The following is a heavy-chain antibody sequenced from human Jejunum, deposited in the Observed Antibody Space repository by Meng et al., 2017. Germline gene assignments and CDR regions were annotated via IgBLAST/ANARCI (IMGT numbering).Heavy chain of an antibody. CDR1: GFTFRHYK. J-gene: IGHJ3*02. CDR2: ISSSGSDI. Sequence: GESLKISCAVSGFTFRHYKMNWVRQAPGKGLEWVSSISSSGSDIIYADSMKGRFTISRDNAKNSLSLQMNSLRAEDTALYYCARDYNYGYGGVGYAFDIWGQGTRVTVSS. CDR3: ARDYNYGYGGVGYAFDI. D-gene: IGHD5-18*01. V-gene: IGHV3-21*01.